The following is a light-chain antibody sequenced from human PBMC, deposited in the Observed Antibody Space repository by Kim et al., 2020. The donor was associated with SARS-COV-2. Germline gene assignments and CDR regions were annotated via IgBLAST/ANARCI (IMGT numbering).Light chain of an antibody. CDR2: SNN. CDR3: AAWDDNLSGPL. V-gene: IGLV1-44*01. CDR1: NSNIGTNA. Sequence: QPVLTQPPSASGTPGQRVTISCSGSNSNIGTNAINWYQQFPGTAPKLLIYSNNQRPSGVPDRFSASKSGTSASLDISGLQSGDEADYYCAAWDDNLSGPLFGGGTQLTVL. J-gene: IGLJ3*02.